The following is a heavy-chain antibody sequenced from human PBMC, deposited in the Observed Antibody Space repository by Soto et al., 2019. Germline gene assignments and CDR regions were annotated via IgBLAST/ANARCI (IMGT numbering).Heavy chain of an antibody. J-gene: IGHJ4*02. CDR1: GFTFSSYS. CDR2: ISSSSSTI. CDR3: ARDRWGWFGELRNGYYFDY. V-gene: IGHV3-48*01. Sequence: EVQLVESGGGLVQPGGSLRLSCAASGFTFSSYSMNWVRQAPGKGLEWVSYISSSSSTIYYADSVKGRFTISRDNAKNSLYLQMNSLRAEDTAVYYCARDRWGWFGELRNGYYFDYWGQGTLVTVSS. D-gene: IGHD3-10*01.